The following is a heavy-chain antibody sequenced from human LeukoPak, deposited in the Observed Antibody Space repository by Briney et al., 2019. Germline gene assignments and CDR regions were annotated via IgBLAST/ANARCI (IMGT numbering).Heavy chain of an antibody. D-gene: IGHD2-2*01. Sequence: PGGSLRLSCAASGFTFSSYSMNWVRQAPGKGLEWVSYISSSSSTIYYADSVKGRFTISRDNAKNSLYLQMNSLRAEDTAVYYCARDLHIVVVPAAMVWGQGTLVTVSS. CDR3: ARDLHIVVVPAAMV. CDR2: ISSSSSTI. CDR1: GFTFSSYS. V-gene: IGHV3-48*01. J-gene: IGHJ4*02.